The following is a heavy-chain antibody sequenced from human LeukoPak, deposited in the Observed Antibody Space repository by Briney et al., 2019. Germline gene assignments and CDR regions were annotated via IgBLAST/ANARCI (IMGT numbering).Heavy chain of an antibody. D-gene: IGHD6-19*01. V-gene: IGHV3-7*01. J-gene: IGHJ4*02. Sequence: PGGCLRLSCAAAEFTVSNHWMSSVRQAPGKGLERVAQTKQDGSKNYYVGSMKGRFTISRDNAKNSLYLQKNSLRGEDTAVYYCATTVAGYPDDYFDYWGQGTLV. CDR2: TKQDGSKN. CDR3: ATTVAGYPDDYFDY. CDR1: EFTVSNHW.